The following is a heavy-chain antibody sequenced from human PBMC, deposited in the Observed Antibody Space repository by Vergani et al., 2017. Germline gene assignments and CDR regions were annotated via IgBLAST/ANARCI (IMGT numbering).Heavy chain of an antibody. D-gene: IGHD1-7*01. CDR3: VYRKTECGTTGCFDPCYYYYYMDV. CDR1: GFSLNTRGVS. CDR2: IYWNDDH. V-gene: IGHV2-5*04. J-gene: IGHJ6*03. Sequence: QITLKESGPTLVKPTQTLTLTCTFSGFSLNTRGVSVAWIRQPPGKALDWLALIYWNDDHHYSPSLNNRVTITKDTSKNQVVLTMTNMDYVDTGTYYCVYRKTECGTTGCFDPCYYYYYMDVWGKGTTVTVSS.